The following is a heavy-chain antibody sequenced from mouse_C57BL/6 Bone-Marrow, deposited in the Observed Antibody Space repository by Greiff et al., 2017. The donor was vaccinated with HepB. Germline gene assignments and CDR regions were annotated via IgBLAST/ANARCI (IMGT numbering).Heavy chain of an antibody. CDR3: AKRDYYGSSFRYFDV. CDR2: IWRGGST. V-gene: IGHV2-5*01. D-gene: IGHD1-1*01. Sequence: VQLQQSGPGLVQPSQSLSITCTVSGFSLTSYGVHWVRQSPGKGLEWLGVIWRGGSTDYNAAFMSRLSITKDNSKSQVFFKMNSLQADDTAIYYCAKRDYYGSSFRYFDVWGTGTTVTVSS. J-gene: IGHJ1*03. CDR1: GFSLTSYG.